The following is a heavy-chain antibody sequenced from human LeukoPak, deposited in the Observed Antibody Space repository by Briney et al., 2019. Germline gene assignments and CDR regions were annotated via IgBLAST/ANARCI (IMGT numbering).Heavy chain of an antibody. CDR2: IIPIFGTA. D-gene: IGHD2-8*01. CDR3: ARDRGDCTNGVCYPTPRYYFDY. V-gene: IGHV1-69*13. Sequence: ASVKVSCKESGYTFSNNYMHWVRQAPGQGLEWMGGIIPIFGTANYAQKFQGRVTITADESTSTAYMELSSLRSEDTAVYYCARDRGDCTNGVCYPTPRYYFDYWGQGTLVTVSS. J-gene: IGHJ4*02. CDR1: GYTFSNNY.